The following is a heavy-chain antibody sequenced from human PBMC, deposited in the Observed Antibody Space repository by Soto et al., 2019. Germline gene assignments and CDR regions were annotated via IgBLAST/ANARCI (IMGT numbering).Heavy chain of an antibody. CDR2: INPTSGGT. D-gene: IGHD3-22*01. Sequence: ASVKVSCKASGYTCTGYYMHWVRQAPVQGVEGMGWINPTSGGTTYAQNFQSRITMTSDTSISTAYMELSRLSSDDTAVYYCARYYYDSSCYYPGGYYYGMDVWGQGTTVTVSS. CDR1: GYTCTGYY. J-gene: IGHJ6*02. V-gene: IGHV1-2*02. CDR3: ARYYYDSSCYYPGGYYYGMDV.